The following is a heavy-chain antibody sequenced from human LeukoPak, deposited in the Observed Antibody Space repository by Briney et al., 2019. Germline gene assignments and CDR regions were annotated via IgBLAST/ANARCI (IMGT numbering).Heavy chain of an antibody. CDR1: GFTFSWHR. CDR2: IETDGSRS. Sequence: GGSLRLSCAASGFTFSWHRMHWVRQVPGKGLVWISWIETDGSRSGYVGSVQGRFTVSRDNAKSTLYLQMNSLRAEDTAIYYCARDQVGTMPNDFWGQGTLVTVSS. V-gene: IGHV3-74*01. J-gene: IGHJ4*02. CDR3: ARDQVGTMPNDF. D-gene: IGHD1-26*01.